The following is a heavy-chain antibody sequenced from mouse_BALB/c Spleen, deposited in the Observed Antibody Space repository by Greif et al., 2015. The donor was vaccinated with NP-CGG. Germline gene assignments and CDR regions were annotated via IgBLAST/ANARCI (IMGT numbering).Heavy chain of an antibody. J-gene: IGHJ4*01. V-gene: IGHV1-69*02. CDR3: TTARTTVDY. Sequence: QVQLKRSGAELVRPGASVKLSCKASGYTFTSYWINWVKQRPGQGLEWIGNIYPSDSYTNYNQKFKDKATLTVDKSSSTAYMQLSSPTSEDSVVYYCTTARTTVDYWGQGTSVTVSS. D-gene: IGHD3-1*01. CDR2: IYPSDSYT. CDR1: GYTFTSYW.